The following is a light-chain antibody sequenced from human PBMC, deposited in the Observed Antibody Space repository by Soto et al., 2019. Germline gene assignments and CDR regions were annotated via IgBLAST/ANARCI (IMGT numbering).Light chain of an antibody. Sequence: EIVLAQSPGTLSLSPGERATLSCRASQSVDTFVVWYQQKPGQAPRLLLSGASIRATGIPDRFRGSGSGTDFTFTITRLQPQDFAVYYCQQYANSPPSTFGQGTKVEIK. V-gene: IGKV3-20*01. CDR2: GAS. CDR1: QSVDTF. J-gene: IGKJ1*01. CDR3: QQYANSPPST.